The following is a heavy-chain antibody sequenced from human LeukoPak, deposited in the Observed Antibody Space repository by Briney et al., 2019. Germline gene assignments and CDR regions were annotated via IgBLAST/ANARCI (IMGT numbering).Heavy chain of an antibody. V-gene: IGHV1-18*01. J-gene: IGHJ5*02. Sequence: ASVKVSCKASGYTFISLGISWVRQAHGQGLEWMGWIGAYNGNTNYAQKLQGRVTMTTDTSTSTAYMELRSLRSDDTAVYYCARDSGPGMNWFDPWGQGTLVTASS. CDR2: IGAYNGNT. CDR1: GYTFISLG. D-gene: IGHD6-25*01. CDR3: ARDSGPGMNWFDP.